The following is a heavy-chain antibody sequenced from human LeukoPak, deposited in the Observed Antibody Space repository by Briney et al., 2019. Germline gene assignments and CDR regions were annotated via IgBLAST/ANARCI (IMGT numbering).Heavy chain of an antibody. CDR1: GFTFSSYV. CDR3: AREGTLRDGYNWGFDY. CDR2: ISYDGSNE. D-gene: IGHD5-24*01. V-gene: IGHV3-30*04. Sequence: GGSLRLSCAASGFTFSSYVMHWVRQAPGKGLEWVAIISYDGSNEYYADSVKGRFTISRDNSKNTLYLQMNSLRAADTAVYYCAREGTLRDGYNWGFDYWGQGTLVTVSS. J-gene: IGHJ4*02.